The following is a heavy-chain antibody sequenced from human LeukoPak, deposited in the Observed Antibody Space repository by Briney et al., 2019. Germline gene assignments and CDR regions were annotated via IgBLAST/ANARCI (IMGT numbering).Heavy chain of an antibody. CDR3: ARAGDFEYYYMDV. CDR1: GYTFTGYY. V-gene: IGHV1-2*02. CDR2: INPTSGGT. J-gene: IGHJ6*03. Sequence: ASVKVSCKASGYTFTGYYMHWVRQAPGQGLEWMGWINPTSGGTSYAQKFQGRVTMTRDTSISTAYMELTRLRSDDTAVYYCARAGDFEYYYMDVWGKGTTVTVSS. D-gene: IGHD3-16*01.